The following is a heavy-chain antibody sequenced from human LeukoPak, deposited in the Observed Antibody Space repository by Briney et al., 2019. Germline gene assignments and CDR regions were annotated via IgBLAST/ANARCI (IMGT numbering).Heavy chain of an antibody. CDR1: GYTFTGYY. Sequence: ASVKVSCKASGYTFTGYYMHWVRQAPGQGLEWMGWINPNSGGTNYAQKFQGRVTMTRDTSISTAYMELSRLRSDDTAVYYCARDSSCSSTSSCYRYYYYMDVWGKGTTVTVSS. V-gene: IGHV1-2*02. D-gene: IGHD2-2*01. J-gene: IGHJ6*03. CDR2: INPNSGGT. CDR3: ARDSSCSSTSSCYRYYYYMDV.